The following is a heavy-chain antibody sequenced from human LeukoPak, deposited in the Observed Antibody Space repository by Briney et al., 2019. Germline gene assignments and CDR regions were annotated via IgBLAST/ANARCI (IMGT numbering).Heavy chain of an antibody. D-gene: IGHD3-10*01. V-gene: IGHV3-9*01. CDR2: ISWNSGSI. CDR3: AKDAAPTLWFGKNWFDP. Sequence: GGSLRLSCAASGFTFDDYAMHWVRQAPGKGLEWVSGISWNSGSIGYADSVKGRFTISRDNAKNSLYLQMNSLRAEDTALYYCAKDAAPTLWFGKNWFDPWGQGTLVTVSS. CDR1: GFTFDDYA. J-gene: IGHJ5*02.